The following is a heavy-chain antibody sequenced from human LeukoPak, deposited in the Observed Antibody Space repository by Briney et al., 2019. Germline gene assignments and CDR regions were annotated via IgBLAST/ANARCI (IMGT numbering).Heavy chain of an antibody. D-gene: IGHD3-16*02. J-gene: IGHJ3*02. V-gene: IGHV4-34*01. CDR2: INHSGST. CDR1: GGSFSGYY. CDR3: AMSIVDAFDI. Sequence: SETLSLTCAVYGGSFSGYYWSWIRQPPGKGLEWIGEINHSGSTNYNPSLKSRVTISVDTSKNQFPLKLSSVTAADTAVYYCAMSIVDAFDIWGQGTMVTVSS.